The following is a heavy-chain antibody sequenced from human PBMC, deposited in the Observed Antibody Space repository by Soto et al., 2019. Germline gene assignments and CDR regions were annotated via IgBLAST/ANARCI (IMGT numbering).Heavy chain of an antibody. CDR1: GGTFSSYA. J-gene: IGHJ5*02. D-gene: IGHD3-22*01. CDR2: IIPIFGTA. CDR3: ARTPLLHGGWFDP. Sequence: QVQLVQSGAEVKTPGSSVKVSCKASGGTFSSYAISWVRQAPGQGLEWMGGIIPIFGTANHAQKVQGRVTITADESTSTAYMELSSLRSEDPAVYDFARTPLLHGGWFDPCGQGTLVTVSS. V-gene: IGHV1-69*01.